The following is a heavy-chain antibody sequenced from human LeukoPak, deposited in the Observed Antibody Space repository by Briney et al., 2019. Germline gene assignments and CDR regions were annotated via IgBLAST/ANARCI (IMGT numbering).Heavy chain of an antibody. D-gene: IGHD2-2*01. CDR2: INTDSRDI. CDR3: ARDTFQPGLIDS. V-gene: IGHV3-21*05. J-gene: IGHJ4*02. CDR1: GFTFSRYA. Sequence: GGSLRLSCAASGFTFSRYAMNWVRQAPGKGLQWVSYINTDSRDIHYADSVKGRFTISRDNARNTLYLQLSSLRAEDSAVYYCARDTFQPGLIDSWGQGTLVTVSS.